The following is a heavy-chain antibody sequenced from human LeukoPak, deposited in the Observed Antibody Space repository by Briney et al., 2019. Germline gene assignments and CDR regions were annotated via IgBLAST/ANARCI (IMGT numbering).Heavy chain of an antibody. V-gene: IGHV4-59*01. CDR3: AGGYSYGSTYYYMDV. CDR2: IYYSGST. Sequence: TTSETLSLTCTVSGGSISSYYWSWIRQPPGKGLEWIGYIYYSGSTNYNPALKSRVTISVDTSKNQFSLKLSSVTAADTAVNYCAGGYSYGSTYYYMDVWGKGTTVTISS. CDR1: GGSISSYY. J-gene: IGHJ6*03. D-gene: IGHD5-18*01.